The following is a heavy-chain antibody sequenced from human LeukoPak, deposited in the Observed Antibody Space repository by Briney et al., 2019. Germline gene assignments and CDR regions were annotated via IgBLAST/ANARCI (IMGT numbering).Heavy chain of an antibody. Sequence: GGSLRLSCAASGFTFSRYWMSWVRQAPGKGLEWVANIKQDGSEKYYVDSVKGRFTISRDIAKNSLYLQMNSLRVEDTAVYYCERDRYSSGWYDDDGFDYWGQGTLVTVSS. D-gene: IGHD6-19*01. J-gene: IGHJ4*02. CDR2: IKQDGSEK. V-gene: IGHV3-7*01. CDR3: ERDRYSSGWYDDDGFDY. CDR1: GFTFSRYW.